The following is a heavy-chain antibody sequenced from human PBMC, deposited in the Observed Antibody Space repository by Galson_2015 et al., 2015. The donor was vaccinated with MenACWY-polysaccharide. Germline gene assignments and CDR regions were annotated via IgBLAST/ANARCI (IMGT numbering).Heavy chain of an antibody. D-gene: IGHD3-22*01. Sequence: SLRLSCAASGFAFSTYWMHWVRQVPGKGPEWVSHINSNGASICYADSVKGRFSISRDNAKNSLYLQMNRLRAEDTAVYYCASVYYDSREYFAVFDYSGHASLGTVSS. CDR1: GFAFSTYW. CDR2: INSNGASI. CDR3: ASVYYDSREYFAVFDY. V-gene: IGHV3-74*01. J-gene: IGHJ4*01.